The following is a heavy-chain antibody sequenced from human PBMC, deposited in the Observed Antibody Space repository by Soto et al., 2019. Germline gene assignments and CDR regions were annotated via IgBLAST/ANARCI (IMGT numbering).Heavy chain of an antibody. Sequence: ASVKVSCKASGYSFSGYYIQWVRQAPGQGPEWLGWIYPNTETTDSSKNFQGRVTMTSDMSTRTVYMELRDLRSDDTAVYYCVSLQTSGWPGVHWGQGTLVTVSS. CDR2: IYPNTETT. CDR1: GYSFSGYY. J-gene: IGHJ4*02. CDR3: VSLQTSGWPGVH. V-gene: IGHV1-2*02. D-gene: IGHD6-25*01.